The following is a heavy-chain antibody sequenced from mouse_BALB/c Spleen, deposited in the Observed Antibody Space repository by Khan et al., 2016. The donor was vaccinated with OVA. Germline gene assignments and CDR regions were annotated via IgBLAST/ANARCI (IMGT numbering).Heavy chain of an antibody. Sequence: EVELVESGGGLVKPGGSLKLSCAASGFPFSTYTMSWVRQTPEKRLAWVATIRSGSTYTYYPARVKGRFTISRDNAKTTLYLLMSSLKTEDRALYYCTSESNYAHWYFDVWGAGTTVTVSS. V-gene: IGHV5-6-4*01. CDR3: TSESNYAHWYFDV. D-gene: IGHD2-5*01. J-gene: IGHJ1*01. CDR1: GFPFSTYT. CDR2: IRSGSTYT.